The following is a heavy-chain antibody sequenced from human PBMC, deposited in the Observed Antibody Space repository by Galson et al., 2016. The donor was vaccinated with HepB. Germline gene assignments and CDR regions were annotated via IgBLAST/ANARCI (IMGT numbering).Heavy chain of an antibody. Sequence: SVKVSCKASGGTFSSSSFSWVRQAPGQGLEWMGGIIPILGTADYAQKFQGRVTITADESTTTAYMELSSLTSDDTAVYYCATGTTVPTELYYYYVMTVWGQGTTVTVSS. CDR2: IIPILGTA. CDR3: ATGTTVPTELYYYYVMTV. J-gene: IGHJ6*02. D-gene: IGHD4-17*01. V-gene: IGHV1-69*13. CDR1: GGTFSSSS.